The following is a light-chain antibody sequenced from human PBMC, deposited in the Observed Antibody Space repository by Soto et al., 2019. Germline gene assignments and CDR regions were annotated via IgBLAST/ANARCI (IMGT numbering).Light chain of an antibody. CDR1: QSISNW. CDR2: RAS. Sequence: DIQMTQSPSTLSASVGDRVTITCRASQSISNWLAWYQQKPGKAPKLLIYRASALERGVPSMFTGSGSGTEFTLTISSLQPDDFAIYFCQQYNTDSHTFGQGTKLEIK. V-gene: IGKV1-5*03. J-gene: IGKJ2*01. CDR3: QQYNTDSHT.